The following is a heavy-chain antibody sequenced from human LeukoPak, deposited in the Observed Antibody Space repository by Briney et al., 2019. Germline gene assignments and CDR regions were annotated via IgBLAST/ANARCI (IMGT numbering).Heavy chain of an antibody. CDR1: GFTFSTYS. Sequence: GGSLRLSCAASGFTFSTYSMNWVRQAPGKGLEWVSYISSSSSTIDYADSVKGRFTISRDNAKSSLYLQMNTLRAEDTAVYFCTRSTTIDYWGQGTLVTVSS. CDR3: TRSTTIDY. D-gene: IGHD5/OR15-5a*01. CDR2: ISSSSSTI. V-gene: IGHV3-48*01. J-gene: IGHJ4*02.